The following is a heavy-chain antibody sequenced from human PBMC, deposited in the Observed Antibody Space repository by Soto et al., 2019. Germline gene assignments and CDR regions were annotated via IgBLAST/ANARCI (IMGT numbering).Heavy chain of an antibody. CDR2: IDPSDSYT. D-gene: IGHD3-22*01. J-gene: IGHJ5*02. V-gene: IGHV5-10-1*01. Sequence: GESLKISCNGSGYSFTSYWISWVRQMPGKGLEWMGRIDPSDSYTNYSPSFQGHVTISADKSISTAYLQWSSLKASDTAMYYCALKTNYYDSSGFWFDPWGQGTLVTVSS. CDR1: GYSFTSYW. CDR3: ALKTNYYDSSGFWFDP.